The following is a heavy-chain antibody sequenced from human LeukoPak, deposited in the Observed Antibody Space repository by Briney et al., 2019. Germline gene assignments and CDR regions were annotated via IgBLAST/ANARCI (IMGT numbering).Heavy chain of an antibody. J-gene: IGHJ4*02. V-gene: IGHV4-59*01. CDR1: GGSISSYY. CDR3: ARDGKAAAGTRRFDY. CDR2: IYYRGST. D-gene: IGHD6-13*01. Sequence: SSETLSLTCTVSGGSISSYYWSWIRQPPGKGLEWIGYIYYRGSTNYNPSLKSRVTISVDTSKNQFSLKLSSVTAADTAVYYCARDGKAAAGTRRFDYWGQGTLVTVSS.